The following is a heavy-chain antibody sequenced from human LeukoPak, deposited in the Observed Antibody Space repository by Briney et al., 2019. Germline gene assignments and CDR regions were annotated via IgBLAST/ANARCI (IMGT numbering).Heavy chain of an antibody. J-gene: IGHJ4*02. D-gene: IGHD3-16*02. CDR3: ARAYQRLGQLSLPDY. CDR1: GYTFTGYY. Sequence: GASVKVSCTASGYTFTGYYMHWVRQAPGQGLEWMGWIHPSTGNPTYAQDFTGRFVFSLDTSVSTTYLQISSLKAEDTAVYYCARAYQRLGQLSLPDYWGQGTLVTVSS. V-gene: IGHV7-4-1*02. CDR2: IHPSTGNP.